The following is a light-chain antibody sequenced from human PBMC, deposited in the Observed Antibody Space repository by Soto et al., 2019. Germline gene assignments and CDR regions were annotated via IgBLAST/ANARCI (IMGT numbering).Light chain of an antibody. V-gene: IGLV2-14*03. Sequence: QSVLTQTASVSGSPGQSITISCTGTSSDVGGYNYVSWYQQHPGKAPKFMIYDVSSRPSGVSNRFSGSKSGNTASLTISGLQAEDEADYYCCSYTTSNTRQIVFGTGTKVTVL. J-gene: IGLJ1*01. CDR1: SSDVGGYNY. CDR3: CSYTTSNTRQIV. CDR2: DVS.